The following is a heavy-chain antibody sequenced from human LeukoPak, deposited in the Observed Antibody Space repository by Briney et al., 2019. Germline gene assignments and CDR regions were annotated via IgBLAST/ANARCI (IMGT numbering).Heavy chain of an antibody. D-gene: IGHD3-16*01. CDR3: AKDMRDGRSGPQDY. V-gene: IGHV3-33*06. J-gene: IGHJ4*02. CDR2: IWYDGSNK. Sequence: GGSLRLSCAASGFTFSSYGMHWVRQAPGKGLEWVAVIWYDGSNKYYADSVKGRFTISRDNSKNALYLQMNSLRAEDTAVYYCAKDMRDGRSGPQDYWGRGTLVTVSS. CDR1: GFTFSSYG.